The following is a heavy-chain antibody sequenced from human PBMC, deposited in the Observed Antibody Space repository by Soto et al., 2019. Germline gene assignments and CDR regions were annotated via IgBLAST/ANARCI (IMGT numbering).Heavy chain of an antibody. CDR1: GFTFSSYA. D-gene: IGHD2-15*01. CDR2: ISGSGGST. J-gene: IGHJ4*02. Sequence: GGSLRLSCAASGFTFSSYAMSWVRQAPGKGLEWVSAISGSGGSTYYADSVKGRFTISRDNAKNTLYLQMNSLRAEDTAVYYCAKVNPSPVVVVAASRAVNDYWGQGTLVTVSS. V-gene: IGHV3-23*01. CDR3: AKVNPSPVVVVAASRAVNDY.